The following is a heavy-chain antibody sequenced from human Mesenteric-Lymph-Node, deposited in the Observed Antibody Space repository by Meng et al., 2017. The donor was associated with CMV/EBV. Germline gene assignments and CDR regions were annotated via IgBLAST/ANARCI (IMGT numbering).Heavy chain of an antibody. V-gene: IGHV1-2*02. CDR2: INPNSGGT. CDR1: GYTFTGYY. Sequence: ASVKVSCKASGYTFTGYYMHWVRQAPGQGLEWMGWINPNSGGTNYAQKFQGRVTMTRDTSISTAYMELSRLRSDDTAVYYCATRIVVVPAADGGDYYYHYGMDVWGQGTTVTVSS. D-gene: IGHD2-2*01. J-gene: IGHJ6*02. CDR3: ATRIVVVPAADGGDYYYHYGMDV.